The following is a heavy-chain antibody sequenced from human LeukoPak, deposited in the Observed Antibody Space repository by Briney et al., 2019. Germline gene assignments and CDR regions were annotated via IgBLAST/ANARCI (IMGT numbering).Heavy chain of an antibody. J-gene: IGHJ4*02. CDR3: TTDLVPQDYCSSTSCYTIDY. CDR1: GGTFSSYA. D-gene: IGHD2-2*02. V-gene: IGHV1-69*13. Sequence: SVKVSCEASGGTFSSYAISWVRQAPGQGLEWMGGIIPIFGTANYAQKFQGRVTITADESTSTAYMELSSLRSEDTAVYYCTTDLVPQDYCSSTSCYTIDYWGQGTLVTVSS. CDR2: IIPIFGTA.